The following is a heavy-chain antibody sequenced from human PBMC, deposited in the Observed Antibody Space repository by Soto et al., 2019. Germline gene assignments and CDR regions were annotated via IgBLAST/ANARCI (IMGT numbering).Heavy chain of an antibody. CDR1: AFTVSTNC. D-gene: IGHD2-15*01. CDR3: ARGQVADHAYFDY. CDR2: IYSGDVT. J-gene: IGHJ4*02. V-gene: IGHV3-53*01. Sequence: GGSLRLSCAASAFTVSTNCMSWVRQAPGGGLEWVSLIYSGDVTHYADSVKGRFTISRDNSKNKLYLQMNSLRAEDTAVYYCARGQVADHAYFDYWGQGALVTVSS.